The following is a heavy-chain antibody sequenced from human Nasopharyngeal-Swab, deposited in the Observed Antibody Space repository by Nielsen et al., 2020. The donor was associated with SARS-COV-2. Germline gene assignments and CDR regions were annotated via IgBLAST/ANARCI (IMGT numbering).Heavy chain of an antibody. V-gene: IGHV4-34*01. D-gene: IGHD6-19*01. CDR3: ARGLSGGPFDY. Sequence: WIRQPPGKGLEWIGEINHSGSTNYNPSLKSRVTISVDTSKNQFSLKLSSVTAADTAVYYCARGLSGGPFDYWGQGTLVTVSS. J-gene: IGHJ4*02. CDR2: INHSGST.